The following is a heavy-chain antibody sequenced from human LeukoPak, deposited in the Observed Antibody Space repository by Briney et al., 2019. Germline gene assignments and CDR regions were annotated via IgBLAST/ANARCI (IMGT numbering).Heavy chain of an antibody. CDR2: IRNDGSNK. CDR1: GFTFSSYG. Sequence: QTGGSLRLSCAASGFTFSSYGMHWVRQAPGKGPEWVAFIRNDGSNKYYADSVKGRFTISRDNSKNTLYLQMNSLRAEDTAVYYCAKDQFKPSGITMPRGVRGYYYNMDVWGKGTTVTISS. V-gene: IGHV3-30*02. J-gene: IGHJ6*03. D-gene: IGHD3-10*01. CDR3: AKDQFKPSGITMPRGVRGYYYNMDV.